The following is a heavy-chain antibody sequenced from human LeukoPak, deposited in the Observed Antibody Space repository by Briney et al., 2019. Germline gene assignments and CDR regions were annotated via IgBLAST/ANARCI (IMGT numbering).Heavy chain of an antibody. Sequence: PGGSLRLSCAASGFSFSSSSMNWVRQAPGKGLECVSSISSSSNYIYYADSVKGRFTISRDNAKNSLYLQMNSLRAEDTAVYYCARDPSSGWYLKGWFDPWGQGTLVTVSS. CDR3: ARDPSSGWYLKGWFDP. J-gene: IGHJ5*02. D-gene: IGHD6-19*01. V-gene: IGHV3-21*01. CDR2: ISSSSNYI. CDR1: GFSFSSSS.